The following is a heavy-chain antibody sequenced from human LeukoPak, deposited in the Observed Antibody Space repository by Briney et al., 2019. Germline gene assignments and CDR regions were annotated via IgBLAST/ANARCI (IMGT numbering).Heavy chain of an antibody. CDR3: ARSIAYGISFVRGFIADY. CDR2: INSSGSTV. D-gene: IGHD3-10*01. J-gene: IGHJ4*02. Sequence: TGGSLRLSCAVSGFTFGDYHMTWIRQAPGSGLEWISYINSSGSTVYYAESVKGRFTISRDNARKSLYLQMNNVRAGDPAVYYCARSIAYGISFVRGFIADYWGQGALVTVSS. CDR1: GFTFGDYH. V-gene: IGHV3-11*01.